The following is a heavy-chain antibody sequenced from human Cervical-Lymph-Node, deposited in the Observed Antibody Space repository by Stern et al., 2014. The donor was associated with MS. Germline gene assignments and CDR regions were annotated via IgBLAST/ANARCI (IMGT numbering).Heavy chain of an antibody. J-gene: IGHJ5*02. CDR1: GFSLSDHG. V-gene: IGHV3-30*03. Sequence: QVQLQESGGGVVQPGKSLRLSCVVSGFSLSDHGIHWVRQAPGKGPEWVAFISYGGSNKFYTNAVKGRFTISRDTSENTVYLQMNSLRPDDTAVYFCARENPRKLGRGWHLSWYDPWGQGTQVTVSS. CDR2: ISYGGSNK. CDR3: ARENPRKLGRGWHLSWYDP. D-gene: IGHD6-19*01.